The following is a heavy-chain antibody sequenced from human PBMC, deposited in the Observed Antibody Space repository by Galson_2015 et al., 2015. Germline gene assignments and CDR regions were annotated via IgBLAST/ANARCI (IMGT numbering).Heavy chain of an antibody. CDR3: ARVGSGVPGDYPRESD. Sequence: SVKVSCKASGGTFSSYAISWVRQAPGQGLEWMGGIIPIFGTANYAQKFQGRVTITADESTSTAYMELSSLRSEDTAVYYCARVGSGVPGDYPRESDWGQGTLVTVSS. CDR2: IIPIFGTA. CDR1: GGTFSSYA. J-gene: IGHJ4*02. V-gene: IGHV1-69*13. D-gene: IGHD4-17*01.